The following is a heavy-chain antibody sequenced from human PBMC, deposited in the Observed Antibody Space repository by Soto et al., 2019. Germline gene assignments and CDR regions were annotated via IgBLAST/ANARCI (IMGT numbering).Heavy chain of an antibody. D-gene: IGHD3-3*01. CDR2: IYYSGST. CDR3: ARGGGPFWSGYNRWFDP. V-gene: IGHV4-59*01. CDR1: GGSISSYY. Sequence: SETLSLTCTVSGGSISSYYWIWIRQPPGKGLEWIGYIYYSGSTNYNPSLKSRVTISVDTSKNQFSLKLSSVTAADTAVYYCARGGGPFWSGYNRWFDPWGQGTLVTVSS. J-gene: IGHJ5*02.